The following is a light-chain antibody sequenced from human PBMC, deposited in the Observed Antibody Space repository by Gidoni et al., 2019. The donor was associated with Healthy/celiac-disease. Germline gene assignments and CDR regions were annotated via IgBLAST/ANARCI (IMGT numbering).Light chain of an antibody. Sequence: KNHRPSGIPARVSVSSSGNTASLTITGAQAEYEADYYCNSRDSSGTLLVFGGGTKLTVL. CDR2: KN. J-gene: IGLJ2*01. CDR3: NSRDSSGTLLV. V-gene: IGLV3-19*01.